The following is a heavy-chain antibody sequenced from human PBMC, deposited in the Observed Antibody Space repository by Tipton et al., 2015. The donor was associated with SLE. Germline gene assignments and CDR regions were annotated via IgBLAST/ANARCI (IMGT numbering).Heavy chain of an antibody. Sequence: SLRLSCAASGFTFSTYSMNWVRQAPGKGLEWVAFIRYDGSNKYYADSVKGRFTISRDNAKNSLYLQMNSLRAEDTAVYYCAKDVGGFDAFDIWGQGTMVTVSS. D-gene: IGHD3-10*01. CDR2: IRYDGSNK. CDR1: GFTFSTYS. CDR3: AKDVGGFDAFDI. J-gene: IGHJ3*02. V-gene: IGHV3-30*02.